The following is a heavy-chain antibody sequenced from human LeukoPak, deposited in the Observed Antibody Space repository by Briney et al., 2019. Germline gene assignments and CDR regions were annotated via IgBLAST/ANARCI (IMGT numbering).Heavy chain of an antibody. CDR1: GGSISSYY. Sequence: SETLSLTCTVSGGSISSYYWNWIRQPAGKGLEWIGRIYLGGSSSYNPSLKSRVTISADTSKNQFSLILSSVTAADTALYYCARDLYGDGSYFDPWGQGTLVTVSS. CDR3: ARDLYGDGSYFDP. CDR2: IYLGGSS. J-gene: IGHJ5*02. D-gene: IGHD4-17*01. V-gene: IGHV4-4*07.